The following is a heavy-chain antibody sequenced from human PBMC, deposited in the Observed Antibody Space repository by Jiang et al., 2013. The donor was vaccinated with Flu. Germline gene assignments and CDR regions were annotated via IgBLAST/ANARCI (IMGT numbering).Heavy chain of an antibody. CDR2: IDPSDSYT. J-gene: IGHJ4*02. D-gene: IGHD5-12*01. V-gene: IGHV5-10-1*01. CDR3: ARHWSSGYYSRSNYFDY. Sequence: GAEVKKPGESLRISCKGSGYNFTSYWISWVRQMPGKGLEWMGRIDPSDSYTNYSPSFQGHVSISSDKSIRTAYLQWSSLKASDTAMYYCARHWSSGYYSRSNYFDYWGQGPWSPSP. CDR1: GYNFTSYW.